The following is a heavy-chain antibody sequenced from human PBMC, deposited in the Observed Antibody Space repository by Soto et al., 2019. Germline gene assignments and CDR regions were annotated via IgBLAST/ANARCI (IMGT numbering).Heavy chain of an antibody. J-gene: IGHJ4*02. V-gene: IGHV3-30*03. Sequence: QVQLVESGGGVVQPGRSLRLCCAASGFTFSSYGMHWVRQAPGKGLEWVAVISYDGNNKYYADSVKGRFTISRDNSKNTLYLQMNSLRAEDTAVYYCATSLYYYDSSGYLGHLKLDYWGQGTLVTVSS. D-gene: IGHD3-22*01. CDR1: GFTFSSYG. CDR3: ATSLYYYDSSGYLGHLKLDY. CDR2: ISYDGNNK.